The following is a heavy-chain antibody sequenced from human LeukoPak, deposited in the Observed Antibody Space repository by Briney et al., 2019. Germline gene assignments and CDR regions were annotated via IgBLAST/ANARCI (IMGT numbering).Heavy chain of an antibody. CDR3: ARFFTPHWIIDAFAI. CDR1: VYIFPGYY. V-gene: IGHV1-2*02. CDR2: INPKSCDT. D-gene: IGHD1-1*01. J-gene: IGHJ3*02. Sequence: ASVNVSCKASVYIFPGYYMHWVRQAPGQGREWMGWINPKSCDTNYAQKFQDRVTMTRDTSINTAYIGLSGMSSGAAAVYYSARFFTPHWIIDAFAIGGQGTIVTVSS.